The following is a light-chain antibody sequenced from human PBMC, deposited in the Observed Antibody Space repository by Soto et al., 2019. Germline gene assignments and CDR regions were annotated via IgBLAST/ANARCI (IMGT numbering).Light chain of an antibody. CDR1: SSDVGGHNH. J-gene: IGLJ1*01. CDR2: DVN. CDR3: CSVAGRILV. Sequence: QSALTQPRSVSGSPGQSVTVSCTGTSSDVGGHNHVSWYQQYPGKAPKLMISDVNKRPSGVPDRFSGSKSGNTASLTISGLQAEDEAYYYCCSVAGRILVFGTGTKLTVL. V-gene: IGLV2-11*01.